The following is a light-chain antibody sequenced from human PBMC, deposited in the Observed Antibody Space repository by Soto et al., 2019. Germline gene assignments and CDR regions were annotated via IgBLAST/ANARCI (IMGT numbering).Light chain of an antibody. Sequence: DIQMTQSPSTLSASVGVRVTITCRASQSISSWLAWYQQKPGKAPKLLIYKASRLEIGVPSRFSGSGSGTEFTLTISSLQPDDFATYYCQQYNSYSTFGQGTKVEIK. CDR1: QSISSW. CDR2: KAS. J-gene: IGKJ1*01. CDR3: QQYNSYST. V-gene: IGKV1-5*03.